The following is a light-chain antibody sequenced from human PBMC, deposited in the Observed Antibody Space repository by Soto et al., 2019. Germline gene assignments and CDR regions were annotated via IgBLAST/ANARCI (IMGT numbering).Light chain of an antibody. V-gene: IGLV1-44*01. CDR2: SDS. J-gene: IGLJ2*01. CDR1: SANIGSNT. Sequence: QLVLTQPPSVSATPGQRVTISCSGSSANIGSNTVTWYQHLPGTAPKLLIYSDSQRPSGVPDRFSGSKSGTSASLAISRLQSEDEADYYCATWDDSLNGLLFGGGTKVTVL. CDR3: ATWDDSLNGLL.